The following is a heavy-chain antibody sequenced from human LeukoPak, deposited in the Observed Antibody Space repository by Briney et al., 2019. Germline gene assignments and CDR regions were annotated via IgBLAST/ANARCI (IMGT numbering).Heavy chain of an antibody. CDR3: ASTNSLDY. CDR1: GLSFSSFW. CDR2: MRKDGSEE. V-gene: IGHV3-7*05. J-gene: IGHJ4*02. D-gene: IGHD2-2*01. Sequence: GGSLRLSCAASGLSFSSFWMKWVRQAPGKGLEWVANMRKDGSEEYYVDSVKGRFTISRDNAKNSLYLQMNSLRAEDTTVYFCASTNSLDYWGQGTLVTVSS.